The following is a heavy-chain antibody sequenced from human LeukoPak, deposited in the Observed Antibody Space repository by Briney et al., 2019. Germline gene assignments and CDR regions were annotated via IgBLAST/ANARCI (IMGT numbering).Heavy chain of an antibody. J-gene: IGHJ4*02. D-gene: IGHD3-3*01. Sequence: GGSLRLSCAASGFMFSTYWMSWVRQAPGKGLEWVANIKQDGSEKYYVDSVKGRFTISRDNAKNSLYLQMNSLRAEDTAVYYCARAFGGGLYYFDYWGQGTLVTVSS. CDR2: IKQDGSEK. CDR1: GFMFSTYW. V-gene: IGHV3-7*01. CDR3: ARAFGGGLYYFDY.